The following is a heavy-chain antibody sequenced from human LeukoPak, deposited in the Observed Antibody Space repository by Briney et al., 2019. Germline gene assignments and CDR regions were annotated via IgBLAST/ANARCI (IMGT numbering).Heavy chain of an antibody. CDR1: GGSISSSSYY. J-gene: IGHJ4*02. V-gene: IGHV4-39*01. D-gene: IGHD3-10*01. Sequence: SETLSLTCTVSGGSISSSSYYWGWIRQPPGKGLEWIGSIYYSGSTYYNPSLKSRVTISVDTFKNQFSLKLSSVTAADTAVYYCARKGVTMVRGVIPAFDYWGQGTLVTVSS. CDR2: IYYSGST. CDR3: ARKGVTMVRGVIPAFDY.